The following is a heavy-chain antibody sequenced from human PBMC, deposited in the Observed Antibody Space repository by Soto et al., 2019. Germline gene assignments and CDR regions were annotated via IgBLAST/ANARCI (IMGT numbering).Heavy chain of an antibody. V-gene: IGHV1-2*04. CDR3: ARDESGSGWIFDY. Sequence: ASVKVSCKASGYTFTGYYMHWVRQAPGQGLEWMGWINPNSGGTNYAQKFQGWVTTTRDTSISTAYMELSRLRSDDTAVYYCARDESGSGWIFDYWGQGTLVTVSS. J-gene: IGHJ4*02. CDR2: INPNSGGT. D-gene: IGHD6-19*01. CDR1: GYTFTGYY.